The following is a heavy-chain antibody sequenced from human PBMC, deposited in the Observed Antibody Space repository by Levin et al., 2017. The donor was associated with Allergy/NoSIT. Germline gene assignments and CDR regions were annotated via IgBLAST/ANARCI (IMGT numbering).Heavy chain of an antibody. J-gene: IGHJ4*02. V-gene: IGHV3-49*03. D-gene: IGHD3-22*01. CDR2: IGSKGYGGTT. CDR3: TRVSGYDSSAYLVD. Sequence: GESLKISCTASGFTFGDYAMTWFRRAPGKGLEWVGFIGSKGYGGTTDYAASVRGRFAISRDDSKSIAYLQMNSLKMDDTAVYYCTRVSGYDSSAYLVDWGQGTLVTVSS. CDR1: GFTFGDYA.